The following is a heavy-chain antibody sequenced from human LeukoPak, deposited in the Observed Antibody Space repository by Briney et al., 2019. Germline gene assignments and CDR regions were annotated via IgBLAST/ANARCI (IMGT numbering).Heavy chain of an antibody. D-gene: IGHD1-26*01. Sequence: GGSLRLSCAASGFTFSRYWIHWVRQAPGKGLEWVSRINPDGSTTTYADSVKGRFTISRDNAKNTVYLQMNSLRAEDTAVYYCARVPPYSGSYKGWFDPWGQGTLVTVSS. CDR1: GFTFSRYW. CDR3: ARVPPYSGSYKGWFDP. CDR2: INPDGSTT. V-gene: IGHV3-74*01. J-gene: IGHJ5*02.